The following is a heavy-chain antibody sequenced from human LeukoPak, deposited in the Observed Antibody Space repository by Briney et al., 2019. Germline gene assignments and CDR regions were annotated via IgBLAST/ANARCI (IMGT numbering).Heavy chain of an antibody. CDR1: GFTFSSYS. D-gene: IGHD1-20*01. J-gene: IGHJ6*03. Sequence: GGSLRLSCAASGFTFSSYSMNWVRQAPGKGLEWVSYISSSSSTIYYADSVKGRFTISRDNAKNSLYLQMNSLRAEDTAVYYCARDFISFEGGITGTYYYYYMDVWGKGTTVTVSS. V-gene: IGHV3-48*04. CDR2: ISSSSSTI. CDR3: ARDFISFEGGITGTYYYYYMDV.